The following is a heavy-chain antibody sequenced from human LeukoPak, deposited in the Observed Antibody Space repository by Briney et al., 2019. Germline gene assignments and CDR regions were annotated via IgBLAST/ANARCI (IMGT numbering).Heavy chain of an antibody. D-gene: IGHD3-22*01. CDR2: ISGRDYST. CDR3: AKYYYDSSGYYDAAPLDY. V-gene: IGHV3-23*01. CDR1: VFTFSSYA. J-gene: IGHJ4*02. Sequence: GGSLRLSCAASVFTFSSYAMSWVSQAPGKGLEDVSLISGRDYSTYYADSVKGRFTISRDNSKNTLYLQMNNLRAEDTAVYYCAKYYYDSSGYYDAAPLDYWGQGTLVTVFS.